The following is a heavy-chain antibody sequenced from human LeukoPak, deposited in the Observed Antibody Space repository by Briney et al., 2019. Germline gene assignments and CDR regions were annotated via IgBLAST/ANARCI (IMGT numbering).Heavy chain of an antibody. CDR2: IRSSSSYI. CDR1: GFTFSSYS. D-gene: IGHD3-22*01. Sequence: GGSLRLSCAASGFTFSSYSMNWVRQAPGKGLEWVSSIRSSSSYIYYADSVKGRFTISRDNAKNSLYLQMNSLRAEDTAVYYCARDSDYYDSSGYYGYWGQGTLVTVSS. J-gene: IGHJ4*02. V-gene: IGHV3-21*01. CDR3: ARDSDYYDSSGYYGY.